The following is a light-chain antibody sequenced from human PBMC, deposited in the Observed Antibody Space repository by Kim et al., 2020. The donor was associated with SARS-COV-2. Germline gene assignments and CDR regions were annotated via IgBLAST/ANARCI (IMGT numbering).Light chain of an antibody. Sequence: SIGDRVTITCRASQGIGIYLAWYQQKPGKAPNLLSYGASNLRSGVPSRFSGTSSGTEFTLTIISLQPEDFATYYCLQLYNYPWTFGQGTKVDIK. V-gene: IGKV1-9*01. CDR2: GAS. J-gene: IGKJ1*01. CDR1: QGIGIY. CDR3: LQLYNYPWT.